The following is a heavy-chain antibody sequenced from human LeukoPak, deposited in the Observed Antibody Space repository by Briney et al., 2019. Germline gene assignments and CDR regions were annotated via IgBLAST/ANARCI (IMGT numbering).Heavy chain of an antibody. CDR2: IYTSGST. CDR1: GGSISSGSYY. J-gene: IGHJ5*02. D-gene: IGHD6-13*01. Sequence: SETLSLTCTVSGGSISSGSYYWSWIRQPAGKGLEWIGRIYTSGSTNYNPSLKSRVTISVDTSKNQFSLKLSSVTAADTAVYYCARDGSSWYSWFDPWGQGTLVTVSS. V-gene: IGHV4-61*02. CDR3: ARDGSSWYSWFDP.